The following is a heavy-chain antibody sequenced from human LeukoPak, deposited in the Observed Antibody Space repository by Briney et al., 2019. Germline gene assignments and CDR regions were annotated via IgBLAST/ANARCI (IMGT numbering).Heavy chain of an antibody. CDR2: ISGSDGFT. CDR3: AKCLYGEYGEYYFDD. J-gene: IGHJ4*02. D-gene: IGHD4-17*01. CDR1: RFTFSNYA. Sequence: GGSLRLSCAASRFTFSNYAMSWVPQAPGKGLEWVSAISGSDGFTYYADSVKGRFTISRDNSKNMLYLQMNSLRAEDTAVYYCAKCLYGEYGEYYFDDWGLGTLVTVSS. V-gene: IGHV3-23*01.